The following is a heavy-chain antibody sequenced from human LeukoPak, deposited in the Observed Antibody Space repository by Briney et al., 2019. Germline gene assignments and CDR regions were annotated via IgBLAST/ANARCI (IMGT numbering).Heavy chain of an antibody. Sequence: PSETLSLTCTVSGGSISSYYWSWIRQPPGKGLEWIGYIYYSGSTNYNPSLKSRVTISVDTSKNQFSLKLSSVTAAETAVYYCAREGIAAAGTMNWFDPWGQGTLVTVSS. D-gene: IGHD6-13*01. V-gene: IGHV4-59*01. CDR1: GGSISSYY. J-gene: IGHJ5*02. CDR3: AREGIAAAGTMNWFDP. CDR2: IYYSGST.